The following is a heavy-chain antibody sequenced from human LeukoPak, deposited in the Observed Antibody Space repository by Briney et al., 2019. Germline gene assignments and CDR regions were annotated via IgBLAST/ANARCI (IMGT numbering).Heavy chain of an antibody. D-gene: IGHD6-13*01. CDR1: GGSISSYY. CDR3: ARVESRAAGHYYYYYYGMDV. J-gene: IGHJ6*02. CDR2: IYYSGST. V-gene: IGHV4-59*01. Sequence: PSETLSLTCTVSGGSISSYYWSWIRQPPGKGLEWIGYIYYSGSTNYNPSLKSRVTISVDTSKNQFSLKLSSVTAADTAVYYCARVESRAAGHYYYYYYGMDVWGQGTTVTVSS.